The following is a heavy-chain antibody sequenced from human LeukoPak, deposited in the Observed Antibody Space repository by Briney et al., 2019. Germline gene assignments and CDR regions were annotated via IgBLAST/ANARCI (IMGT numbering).Heavy chain of an antibody. V-gene: IGHV3-23*01. CDR1: GFTFSSQA. Sequence: GGSLRLSCAASGFTFSSQAMNWVRQAPGKGLEWVSTVSGSGTNTYYANSVRGRFTISSDHSKSTVYLQMNSLRAEDTAVYYCARNAGLDYWARESWSPSPQ. D-gene: IGHD2-8*01. CDR3: ARNAGLDY. CDR2: VSGSGTNT. J-gene: IGHJ4*02.